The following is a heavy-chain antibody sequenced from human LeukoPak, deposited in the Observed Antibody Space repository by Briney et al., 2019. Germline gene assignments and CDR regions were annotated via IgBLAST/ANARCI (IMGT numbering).Heavy chain of an antibody. Sequence: GGSLRLSCAASGFTFSSYAMSWVRQAPGKGLEWVSAISGSGGSTYYADSVKGRFTISRDNSKNTLYLQMNSLRAEDTAVYYCASRARDYYDSSGYYYWAFDYWGQGTLVTVSS. CDR2: ISGSGGST. D-gene: IGHD3-22*01. CDR3: ASRARDYYDSSGYYYWAFDY. V-gene: IGHV3-23*01. CDR1: GFTFSSYA. J-gene: IGHJ4*02.